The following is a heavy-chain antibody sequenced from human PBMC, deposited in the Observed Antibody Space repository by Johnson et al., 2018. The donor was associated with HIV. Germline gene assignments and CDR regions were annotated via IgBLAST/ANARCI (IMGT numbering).Heavy chain of an antibody. CDR2: ISGST. V-gene: IGHV3-53*01. D-gene: IGHD6-6*01. Sequence: VQLVESGGGLIQPGGSLRLSCAASGFTVSSNYMSWFRQAPGKGLEWVSAISGSTGYADSVKGRFTISRDNAKNSLYLQMNSLRAEDTALYYCARGRIAARPHAFDIWGQGTMVTVSS. CDR3: ARGRIAARPHAFDI. CDR1: GFTVSSNY. J-gene: IGHJ3*02.